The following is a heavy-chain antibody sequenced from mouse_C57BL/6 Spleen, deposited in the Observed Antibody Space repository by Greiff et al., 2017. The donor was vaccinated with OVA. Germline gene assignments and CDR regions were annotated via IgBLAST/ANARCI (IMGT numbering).Heavy chain of an antibody. CDR3: ASFDYDLSDV. CDR1: GYTFTSYW. J-gene: IGHJ1*03. D-gene: IGHD2-4*01. Sequence: QVQLQQPGAELVRPGSSVKLSCKASGYTFTSYWMHWVKQRPIQGLEWIGNIDPSDSETHYNQKFKDKATLTVDKSSSTAYMQLSSLTSEDSAVYYCASFDYDLSDVWGTGTTVTVSS. V-gene: IGHV1-52*01. CDR2: IDPSDSET.